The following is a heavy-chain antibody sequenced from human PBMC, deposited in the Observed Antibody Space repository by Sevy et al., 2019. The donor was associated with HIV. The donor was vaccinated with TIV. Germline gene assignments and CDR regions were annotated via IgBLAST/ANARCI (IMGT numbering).Heavy chain of an antibody. J-gene: IGHJ4*02. CDR3: AREGCTKPHDY. D-gene: IGHD2-8*01. CDR1: AFNFNIYS. CDR2: LSFGCGRI. V-gene: IGHV3-23*01. Sequence: GGSLRLSCVASAFNFNIYSMSWVRQAPGKRLEWVSTLSFGCGRINHADSVQGRFTMSRDDSKKTVYLEMNSLRPEDTAVYYCAREGCTKPHDYWGQGTLVTVSS.